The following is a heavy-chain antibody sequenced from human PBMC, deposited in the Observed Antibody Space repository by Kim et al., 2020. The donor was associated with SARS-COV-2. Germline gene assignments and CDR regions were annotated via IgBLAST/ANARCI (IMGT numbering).Heavy chain of an antibody. CDR3: ATVGCSGGSCYSNYYYYGMDV. CDR2: INPSGGST. Sequence: ASVKVSCKASGYTFTSYYMHWVRQAPGQGLEWMGIINPSGGSTSYAQKFQGRVTMTRDTSTSTVYMELSSLRSEDTAVYYCATVGCSGGSCYSNYYYYGMDVWGQGTTVTVSS. J-gene: IGHJ6*02. D-gene: IGHD2-15*01. V-gene: IGHV1-46*01. CDR1: GYTFTSYY.